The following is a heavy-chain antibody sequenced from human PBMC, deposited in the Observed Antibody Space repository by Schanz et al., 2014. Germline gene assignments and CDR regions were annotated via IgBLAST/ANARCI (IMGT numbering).Heavy chain of an antibody. V-gene: IGHV3-23*01. CDR2: ISGSGSGT. D-gene: IGHD3-10*01. CDR3: VKEGTVVSGSPRDY. CDR1: GFTFSGHA. J-gene: IGHJ4*02. Sequence: EVQLLESGGCLAQPGGSLSLSCAASGFTFSGHAMNWVRQAPGTGLEWVSAISGSGSGTYYADSVRGRFTISRDNSKNTLDLQMSSLRADDTAVYYCVKEGTVVSGSPRDYWGQGALVTVSS.